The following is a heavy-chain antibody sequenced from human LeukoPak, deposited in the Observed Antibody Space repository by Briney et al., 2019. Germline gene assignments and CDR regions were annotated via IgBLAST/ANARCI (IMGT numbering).Heavy chain of an antibody. CDR3: AKDRCSNGIGCYYYYMDV. CDR1: GFSFITYC. Sequence: GGSLRLSCAASGFSFITYCMHWVRQAPGEGLEWVAYVQYDGSNEQYAHSVKGRFRISRDSSKNTLYLQMDSLRADDTAVYFCAKDRCSNGIGCYYYYMDVWGKGTTVTISS. V-gene: IGHV3-30*02. D-gene: IGHD2-8*01. CDR2: VQYDGSNE. J-gene: IGHJ6*03.